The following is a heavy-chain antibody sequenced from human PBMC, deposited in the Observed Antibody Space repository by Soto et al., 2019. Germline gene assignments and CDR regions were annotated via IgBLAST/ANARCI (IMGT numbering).Heavy chain of an antibody. CDR3: ARDWCITDTCYSGLEY. Sequence: QVQLVQSGAEVKRPGSSVKVSCKASGVVFSTYAITWVRQAPGQGLEWMGVIIPVFGAPKYAQRFQGRVTITADESTSTAYMELTSLRSEDTAIYYCARDWCITDTCYSGLEYWGQGTLVTVSS. V-gene: IGHV1-69*01. CDR2: IIPVFGAP. J-gene: IGHJ4*02. CDR1: GVVFSTYA. D-gene: IGHD2-15*01.